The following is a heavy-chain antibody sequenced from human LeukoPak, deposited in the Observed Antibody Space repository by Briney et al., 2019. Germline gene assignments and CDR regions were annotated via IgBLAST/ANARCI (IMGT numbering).Heavy chain of an antibody. CDR3: ARDRIAVRPNWFDA. J-gene: IGHJ5*02. CDR2: ISAYNGNT. CDR1: DYTFKTYG. Sequence: ASVRVSCKASDYTFKTYGLSWVRQAPGQRLEWMGWISAYNGNTNYAQKFQGRVTMTTDTSTTTAYMELRSLRADDTAVYYCARDRIAVRPNWFDAWGQGTLVTVSS. D-gene: IGHD6-6*01. V-gene: IGHV1-18*01.